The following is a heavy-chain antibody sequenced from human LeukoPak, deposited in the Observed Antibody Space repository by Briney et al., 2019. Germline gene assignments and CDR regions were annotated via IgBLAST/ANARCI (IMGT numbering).Heavy chain of an antibody. D-gene: IGHD3-3*01. Sequence: WVRQPPGKGLEWIGSIYYSGSTYYNPSLKSRVTISVDTSKNQFSLKLSSVTAADTAVYYCARAPYYDFWSGPYYMDVWGKGTTVTVSS. J-gene: IGHJ6*03. V-gene: IGHV4-39*07. CDR3: ARAPYYDFWSGPYYMDV. CDR2: IYYSGST.